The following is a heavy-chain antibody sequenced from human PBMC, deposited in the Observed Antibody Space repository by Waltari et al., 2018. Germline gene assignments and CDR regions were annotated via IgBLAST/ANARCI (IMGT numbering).Heavy chain of an antibody. CDR3: ARAEGYCSGGSCYYFDY. V-gene: IGHV4-38-2*01. CDR1: GYSISSGYY. D-gene: IGHD2-15*01. Sequence: QVQLQESGPGLVKPSETLSLTCAVSGYSISSGYYWGWIRQPPGKGLEWIGSIYHSGSTYYNPSLKRRVTISVDTSKNQCSLKLISVTAADTAVYYCARAEGYCSGGSCYYFDYWGQGTLVTVSS. J-gene: IGHJ4*02. CDR2: IYHSGST.